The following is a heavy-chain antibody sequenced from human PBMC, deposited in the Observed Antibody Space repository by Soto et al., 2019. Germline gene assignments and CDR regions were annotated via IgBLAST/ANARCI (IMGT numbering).Heavy chain of an antibody. CDR1: GFTFDDYT. CDR3: AKDISRYSSGSKTPTNYYYYGMDV. CDR2: ISWDGGST. Sequence: EVQLVESGGVVVQPGGSLRLSCAASGFTFDDYTMHWVRQAPGKGLEWVSLISWDGGSTYYADSVKGRFTISRDNSKNSLYLQMNSLRTDDTALYYCAKDISRYSSGSKTPTNYYYYGMDVWGQGTTVTVSS. D-gene: IGHD6-19*01. V-gene: IGHV3-43*01. J-gene: IGHJ6*02.